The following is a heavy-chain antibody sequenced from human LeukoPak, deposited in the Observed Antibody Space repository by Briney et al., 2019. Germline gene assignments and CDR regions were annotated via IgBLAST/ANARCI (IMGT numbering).Heavy chain of an antibody. V-gene: IGHV3-15*01. CDR2: IKSEADGGTV. J-gene: IGHJ6*03. CDR1: GFTFSSYS. CDR3: ARLAGTPDMLPPYYYMDV. Sequence: GGSLRLSCAASGFTFSSYSINWVRQAPGKGLEWVGRIKSEADGGTVDYAASVKGRFTLSRDNSKNTLYLQMNSLRAEDTAVYYCARLAGTPDMLPPYYYMDVWGKGTTVTVSS. D-gene: IGHD1-14*01.